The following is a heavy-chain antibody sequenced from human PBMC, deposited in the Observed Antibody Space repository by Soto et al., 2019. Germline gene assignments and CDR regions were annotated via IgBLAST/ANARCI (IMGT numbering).Heavy chain of an antibody. CDR3: AAAYYDFWSGYYRSMFMDY. V-gene: IGHV1-58*01. D-gene: IGHD3-3*01. Sequence: SVKVSCKASGFTFTSSAVQWVRQARGQRLEWIGWIVVGSGSTNYAQKFQERVTITRDMSTSTAYMELSSLRSEDTAVYYCAAAYYDFWSGYYRSMFMDYWGQGTLVTVSS. CDR1: GFTFTSSA. J-gene: IGHJ4*02. CDR2: IVVGSGST.